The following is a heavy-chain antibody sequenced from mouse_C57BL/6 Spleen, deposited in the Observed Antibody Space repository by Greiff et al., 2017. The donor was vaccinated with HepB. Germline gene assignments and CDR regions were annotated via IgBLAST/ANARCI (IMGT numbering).Heavy chain of an antibody. CDR3: ARGANWDVRNY. V-gene: IGHV1-22*01. D-gene: IGHD4-1*01. CDR1: GYTFTDYN. J-gene: IGHJ2*01. Sequence: SGPELVKPGASVKMSCKASGYTFTDYNMHWVKQSHGKSLEWIGYINPNNGGTSYNQKFKGKATLTVNKSSSTAYMELRSLTSEDSAVYYCARGANWDVRNYWGQGTTLTVSS. CDR2: INPNNGGT.